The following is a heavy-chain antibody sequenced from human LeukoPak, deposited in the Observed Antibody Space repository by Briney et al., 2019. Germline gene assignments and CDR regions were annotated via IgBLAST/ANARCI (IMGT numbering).Heavy chain of an antibody. CDR3: ARAVVTADSDAFDI. CDR2: ISAYNGNT. Sequence: GASVKVSCKASRYTFTNYGISWVRPAPGQGLEWMGRISAYNGNTKYAQKLQGRVTLTTDTSTSTAYMELRSLRSDDTAVYYCARAVVTADSDAFDIWGQGTMVTVSS. V-gene: IGHV1-18*01. J-gene: IGHJ3*02. CDR1: RYTFTNYG. D-gene: IGHD2-21*02.